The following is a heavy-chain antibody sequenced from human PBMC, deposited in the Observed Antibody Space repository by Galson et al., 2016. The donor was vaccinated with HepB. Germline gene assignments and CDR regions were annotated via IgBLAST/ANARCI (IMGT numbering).Heavy chain of an antibody. CDR2: IETAGET. CDR1: GFTFSIHG. Sequence: SLRLSCAASGFTFSIHGMHWVRQVTGKGLEWVSAIETAGETYYPDSVKGRFTISRENAKNSLYLQMNDLGAGDTAVCYCARGKSLLTMPWNYGLDVWGKGTAVTVSS. V-gene: IGHV3-13*01. D-gene: IGHD1-1*01. CDR3: ARGKSLLTMPWNYGLDV. J-gene: IGHJ6*04.